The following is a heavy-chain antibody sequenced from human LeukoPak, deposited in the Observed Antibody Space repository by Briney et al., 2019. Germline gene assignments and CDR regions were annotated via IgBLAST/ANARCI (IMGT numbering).Heavy chain of an antibody. D-gene: IGHD2-2*02. CDR2: INHGGRT. J-gene: IGHJ5*02. CDR1: GGSFSGYY. CDR3: ARGLELGYCSGASCYIWFDP. Sequence: SETLSLTCVVSGGSFSGYYWSWIRQPPGKGLEWIGEINHGGRTNYSPSLKSRVTISVDTSKNQFSLNLSSVTAADTAVYYCARGLELGYCSGASCYIWFDPWGQETLVTVSS. V-gene: IGHV4-34*01.